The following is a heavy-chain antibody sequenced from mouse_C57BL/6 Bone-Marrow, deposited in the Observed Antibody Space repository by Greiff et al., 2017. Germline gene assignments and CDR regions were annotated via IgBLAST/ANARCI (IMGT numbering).Heavy chain of an antibody. CDR3: ARLGRWYFDY. CDR2: ISSGSSTI. Sequence: EVKLMESGGGLVKPGGSLKLSCAASGFTFSDYGMHWVRQAPEKGLEWVAYISSGSSTIYYADTVKGRFTISRDNAKNTLFLQMTSLRSEDTAMYYCARLGRWYFDYWGQGTTLTVSS. V-gene: IGHV5-17*01. CDR1: GFTFSDYG. D-gene: IGHD4-1*01. J-gene: IGHJ2*01.